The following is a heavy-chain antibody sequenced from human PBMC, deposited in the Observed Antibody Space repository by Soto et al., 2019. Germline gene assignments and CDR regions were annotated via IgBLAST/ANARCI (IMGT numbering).Heavy chain of an antibody. J-gene: IGHJ4*01. V-gene: IGHV3-23*01. CDR1: GVTFVNYG. D-gene: IGHD3-22*01. CDR3: AKDHQGSSDMFGY. CDR2: ITFRGDTT. Sequence: GRPMRLSCAVAGVTFVNYGVSWVSQAKGKRLEWVSGITFRGDTTWYADSVQGRFTISRDNSENTLDLQRNSQRAEDTVVYYSAKDHQGSSDMFGYWGQGIQGTRSS.